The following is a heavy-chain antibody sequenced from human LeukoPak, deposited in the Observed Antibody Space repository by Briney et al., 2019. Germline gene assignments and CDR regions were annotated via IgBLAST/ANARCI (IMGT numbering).Heavy chain of an antibody. D-gene: IGHD1-26*01. CDR3: ARLSGGSSLRNDAFDV. J-gene: IGHJ3*01. CDR2: IYPDDSKT. V-gene: IGHV5-51*01. Sequence: GESLQISCKGSGYRFTIYWIAWVRQMPGKGLEWMGIIYPDDSKTRYSPSFQGQVTISVDKSIRTAYLQWNSLKASDTAMYYCARLSGGSSLRNDAFDVWGQGTMVTVSS. CDR1: GYRFTIYW.